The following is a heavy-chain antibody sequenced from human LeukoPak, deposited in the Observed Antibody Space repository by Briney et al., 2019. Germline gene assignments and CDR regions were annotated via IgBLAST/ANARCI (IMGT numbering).Heavy chain of an antibody. CDR1: GYTFTSYG. V-gene: IGHV1-18*03. J-gene: IGHJ4*02. CDR2: ISAYNGDT. D-gene: IGHD5-12*01. Sequence: GASVKVSCKASGYTFTSYGFSWVRQAPGQGLEWLGWISAYNGDTKYALNLQGRVTMTTDTSTSTAYMDLSSLRSEDMAVYYCARGSGYDYQNFDYWGQGTLVTVSS. CDR3: ARGSGYDYQNFDY.